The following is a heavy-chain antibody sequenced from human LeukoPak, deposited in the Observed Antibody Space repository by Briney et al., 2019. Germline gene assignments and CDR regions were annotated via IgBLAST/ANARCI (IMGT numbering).Heavy chain of an antibody. CDR2: INSDGSST. J-gene: IGHJ3*02. Sequence: GGSLRLSCAASGFTFSSYWMHWVRQAPGKGLVWVSRINSDGSSTSYADSVKGRFTISRDNAKNTLYLQMTILRAEDTAVYYCARDPRTPYTIFGVVIIGHDAFDIWGQGTMVTVSS. D-gene: IGHD3-3*01. CDR1: GFTFSSYW. V-gene: IGHV3-74*01. CDR3: ARDPRTPYTIFGVVIIGHDAFDI.